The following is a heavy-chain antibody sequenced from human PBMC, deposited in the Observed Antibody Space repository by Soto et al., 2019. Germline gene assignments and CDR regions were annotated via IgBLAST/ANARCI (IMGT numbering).Heavy chain of an antibody. CDR2: LAYDGSEK. V-gene: IGHV3-30*03. Sequence: QVQLVESGGGVVQPGGSLRLSCAGSGFTFSNSGMHWVRQAPGKGLEWVAVLAYDGSEKYYADSVKGRFTISRDNSTNTLYLQMNSLRVEDTAVYYCVRFFDYYGMDVWGQGTTVTVSS. J-gene: IGHJ6*02. CDR3: VRFFDYYGMDV. D-gene: IGHD3-3*01. CDR1: GFTFSNSG.